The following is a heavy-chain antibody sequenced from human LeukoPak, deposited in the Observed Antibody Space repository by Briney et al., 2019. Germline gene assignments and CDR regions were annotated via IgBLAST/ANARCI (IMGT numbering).Heavy chain of an antibody. CDR1: GFTFSSYH. CDR2: ISSNSEYI. J-gene: IGHJ4*02. D-gene: IGHD2-21*01. CDR3: ARGLCGGDCYDY. V-gene: IGHV3-21*01. Sequence: GGSLRLSCAAPGFTFSSYHINWVRQAPGKGLEWVSSISSNSEYIYYADSVRGRFTISRDNAKNSLFLQMNSLRAEVTAVYYCARGLCGGDCYDYWGQGTLVTVSS.